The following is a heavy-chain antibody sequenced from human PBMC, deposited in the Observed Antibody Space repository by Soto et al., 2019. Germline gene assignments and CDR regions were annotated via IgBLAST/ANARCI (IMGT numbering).Heavy chain of an antibody. CDR1: VVSISSSSYY. D-gene: IGHD2-8*01. V-gene: IGHV4-39*01. CDR2: IYYSGST. J-gene: IGHJ3*02. CDR3: ARHRRSYDDDAFDI. Sequence: SETLSLTCTVSVVSISSSSYYCGWIRQPPGKGLEWIGSIYYSGSTYYNPSLKSRVTISVDTSKNQFSLKLSSVTAADTAVYYCARHRRSYDDDAFDIWGQGTMVTVSS.